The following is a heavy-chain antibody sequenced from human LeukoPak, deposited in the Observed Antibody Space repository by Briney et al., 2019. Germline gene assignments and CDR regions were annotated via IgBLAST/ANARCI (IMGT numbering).Heavy chain of an antibody. Sequence: PSETLSLTCTVSGGSISSSSYYWGWIRQPPGKGLEWIGSIYYSGSTYYNPSLKSRVTISVDTSKNQFSLKLSSVTAADTAVYYCARGYYYDSSGYYYQGPLDLWGRGTLVTVSS. V-gene: IGHV4-39*07. CDR1: GGSISSSSYY. J-gene: IGHJ2*01. CDR3: ARGYYYDSSGYYYQGPLDL. CDR2: IYYSGST. D-gene: IGHD3-22*01.